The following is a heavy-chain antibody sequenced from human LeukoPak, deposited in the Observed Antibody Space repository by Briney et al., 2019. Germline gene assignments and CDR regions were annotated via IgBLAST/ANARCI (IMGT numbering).Heavy chain of an antibody. CDR3: XXDVDVLLWFGELSYFDY. J-gene: IGHJ4*02. D-gene: IGHD3-10*01. V-gene: IGHV3-21*04. CDR1: GFTFNRYS. Sequence: PGGSLRLSCAASGFTFNRYSMNWVRQAPGKGLEWVSSISSSSSYIYYADSVKGRFTISRDNAKNSLSLQMNSLRAEDTPLYNCXXDVDVLLWFGELSYFDYWGQGTLVTVSS. CDR2: ISSSSSYI.